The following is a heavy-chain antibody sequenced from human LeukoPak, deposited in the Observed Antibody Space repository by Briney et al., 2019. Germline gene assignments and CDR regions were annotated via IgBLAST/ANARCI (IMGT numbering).Heavy chain of an antibody. J-gene: IGHJ5*02. V-gene: IGHV4-39*01. D-gene: IGHD6-6*01. CDR1: GGSISSSSYY. CDR3: ARHRPGGYFTSSSPRGLSWFDP. CDR2: IYYSGST. Sequence: SETLSLTCTVSGGSISSSSYYWGWIRQPPGKGLEWIGSIYYSGSTYYNPSLKSRVTISVDTSKNQFSLKLSSVTAADTAVYYCARHRPGGYFTSSSPRGLSWFDPWGQGTLVTVSS.